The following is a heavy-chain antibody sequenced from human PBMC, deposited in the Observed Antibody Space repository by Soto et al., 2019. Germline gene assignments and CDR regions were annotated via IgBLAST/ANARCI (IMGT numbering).Heavy chain of an antibody. Sequence: GSLRLSCAASGFTFSSYAMSWVRQAPGKGLEWVSAISGSGDTTHYADSVKGRFTISRDNSKNTLYLQMSSLRVEDTAVYYCAKTDRIDWYFDXWGQGTRVTVSX. CDR2: ISGSGDTT. J-gene: IGHJ4*02. D-gene: IGHD3-9*01. V-gene: IGHV3-23*01. CDR1: GFTFSSYA. CDR3: AKTDRIDWYFDX.